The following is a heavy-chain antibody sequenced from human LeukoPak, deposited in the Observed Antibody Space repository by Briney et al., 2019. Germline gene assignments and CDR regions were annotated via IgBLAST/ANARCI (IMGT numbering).Heavy chain of an antibody. D-gene: IGHD5-24*01. V-gene: IGHV1-69*05. Sequence: GASVKVSCKASGGTFSSYAISWVRQAPGQGLEWMGGIIPIFGTANYAQKFQGRVTITTDESTSTAYMELSSLRSEDTAVYYCATWDEMATMGTTNYWGQGTLVTVSS. CDR2: IIPIFGTA. CDR3: ATWDEMATMGTTNY. CDR1: GGTFSSYA. J-gene: IGHJ4*02.